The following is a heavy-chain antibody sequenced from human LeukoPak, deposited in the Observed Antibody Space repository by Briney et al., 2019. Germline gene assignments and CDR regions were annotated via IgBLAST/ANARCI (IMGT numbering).Heavy chain of an antibody. CDR2: IYTSGST. CDR3: ARQREGYQLPIMRRYNWFDP. CDR1: GGSFSSYH. J-gene: IGHJ5*02. D-gene: IGHD2-2*01. V-gene: IGHV4-4*07. Sequence: SETLSLTCTVSGGSFSSYHWSWIRQPAGTGLEWIGHIYTSGSTNYNPSLKSRVTISVDTSKNQFSLKLSSVTAADTAVYYYARQREGYQLPIMRRYNWFDPWGQGTLVTVSS.